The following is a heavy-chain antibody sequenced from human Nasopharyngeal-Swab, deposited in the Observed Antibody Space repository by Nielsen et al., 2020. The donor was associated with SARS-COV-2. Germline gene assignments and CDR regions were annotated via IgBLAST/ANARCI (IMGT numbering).Heavy chain of an antibody. CDR2: IYHSGST. V-gene: IGHV4-38-2*02. CDR1: GYSISSGYY. CDR3: ARDARWELLGAFDI. J-gene: IGHJ3*02. D-gene: IGHD1-26*01. Sequence: SETLSLTCTVSGYSISSGYYWGCIRQPPGKGLEWIGSIYHSGSTYYNPSLKSRVTISVDTSKNQFSLKLSSVTAADTAVYYCARDARWELLGAFDIWGQGTMVTVSS.